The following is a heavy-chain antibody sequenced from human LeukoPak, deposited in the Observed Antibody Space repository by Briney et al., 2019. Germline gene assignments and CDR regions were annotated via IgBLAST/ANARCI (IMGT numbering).Heavy chain of an antibody. V-gene: IGHV2-5*01. Sequence: VSGPTLVKPTQTLTLTCTLFGFSITPSGVSVGWIREPLGKALDWVALIYWNGDNRYSPSLNSRLTLTKDTSKNQVVLTMTYMDPVDTGTYYCEHIYNIVWSPFDYWGRGILVTISS. D-gene: IGHD1-14*01. CDR1: GFSITPSGVS. J-gene: IGHJ4*02. CDR3: EHIYNIVWSPFDY. CDR2: IYWNGDN.